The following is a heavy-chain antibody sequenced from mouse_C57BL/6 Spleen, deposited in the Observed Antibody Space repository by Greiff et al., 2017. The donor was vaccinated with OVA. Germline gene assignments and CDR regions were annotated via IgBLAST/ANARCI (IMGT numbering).Heavy chain of an antibody. CDR1: GFTFSSYA. CDR2: ISDGGSYT. D-gene: IGHD3-2*02. V-gene: IGHV5-4*01. CDR3: AREMARGSGHYFYY. J-gene: IGHJ2*01. Sequence: EVKVVESGGGLVKPGGSLKLSCAASGFTFSSYAMSWVRQTPEKRLEWVATISDGGSYTYYPDNVKGRFTISRDNAKNNLYLQMSHLKSEDTAMYYCAREMARGSGHYFYYWGQGTTLTVSS.